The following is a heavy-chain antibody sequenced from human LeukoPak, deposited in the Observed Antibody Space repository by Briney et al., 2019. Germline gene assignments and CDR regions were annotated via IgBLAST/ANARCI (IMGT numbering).Heavy chain of an antibody. CDR3: ARETERRGGFDP. D-gene: IGHD1-1*01. V-gene: IGHV1-18*01. CDR2: ISAYNGNT. Sequence: MGWISAYNGNTNYAQKLQGRVTMTTDTSTSTAYMELRSLRSDDTAVYYCARETERRGGFDPWGQGTLVTVSS. J-gene: IGHJ5*02.